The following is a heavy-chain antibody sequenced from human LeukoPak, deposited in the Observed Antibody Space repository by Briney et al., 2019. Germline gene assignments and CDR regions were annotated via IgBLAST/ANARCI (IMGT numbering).Heavy chain of an antibody. D-gene: IGHD3-10*01. Sequence: PSETLSLTCAVYGGSFSGYYWSWIRQPPGKGLEWIGEINHSGSTNYNPSLKSRVTISVDTSKNQFSLKLSSVTAADTAVYYCARVHGSGSYYNFLDYWGQGTLVTVSS. V-gene: IGHV4-34*01. CDR2: INHSGST. CDR3: ARVHGSGSYYNFLDY. J-gene: IGHJ4*02. CDR1: GGSFSGYY.